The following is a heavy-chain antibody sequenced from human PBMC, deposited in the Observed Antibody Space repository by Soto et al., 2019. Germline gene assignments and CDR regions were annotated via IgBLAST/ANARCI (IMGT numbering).Heavy chain of an antibody. Sequence: VPTLVNPTQTLTLTCIFSGFSLRTSGVGVGWIRQPPGKALEWLGFIYWNDDKRYSPSLKSRLTITKDTSKNQVVLTMTNMDPVDTATYYCAKSGSSGWYGWFDPWGQGTLVTVSS. J-gene: IGHJ5*02. V-gene: IGHV2-5*01. D-gene: IGHD6-19*01. CDR1: GFSLRTSGVG. CDR3: AKSGSSGWYGWFDP. CDR2: IYWNDDK.